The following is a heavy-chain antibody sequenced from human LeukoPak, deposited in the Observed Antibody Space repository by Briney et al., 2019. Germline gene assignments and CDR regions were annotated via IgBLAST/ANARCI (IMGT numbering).Heavy chain of an antibody. J-gene: IGHJ5*02. CDR2: IVVGRGET. V-gene: IGHV1-58*02. Sequence: SVKVSCKTSGLTFSSSAIQWVRQARGQPLEWIGWIVVGRGETKYTQKLQGRVTITSDLSTSTAYMGLSSLRSEDTAVYYCAAETYSDSCCWFDPWGQGTLVTVSS. D-gene: IGHD2-21*02. CDR1: GLTFSSSA. CDR3: AAETYSDSCCWFDP.